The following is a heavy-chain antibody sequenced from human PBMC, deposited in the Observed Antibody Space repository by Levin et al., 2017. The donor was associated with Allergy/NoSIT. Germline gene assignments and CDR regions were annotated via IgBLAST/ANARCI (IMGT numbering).Heavy chain of an antibody. J-gene: IGHJ3*01. CDR3: AKEWEYCGRSSCPLHHDPLHS. D-gene: IGHD2-2*01. Sequence: HAGGSLRLSCAASGFVFSDSGMHWVRQAPGKGLEWLTMISYDGSNQFYAASVEGRFTVSRDNSKNILFLQMNSLRPEDTAFYYCAKEWEYCGRSSCPLHHDPLHSWGQGTMVTVSS. CDR2: ISYDGSNQ. CDR1: GFVFSDSG. V-gene: IGHV3-30*18.